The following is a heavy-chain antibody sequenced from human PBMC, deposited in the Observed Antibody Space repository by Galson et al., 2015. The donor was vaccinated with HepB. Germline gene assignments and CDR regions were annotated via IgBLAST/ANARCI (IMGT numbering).Heavy chain of an antibody. CDR2: LTGKGDST. CDR1: GFAFDNHA. CDR3: AKGYGLFDS. D-gene: IGHD5-18*01. J-gene: IGHJ5*01. V-gene: IGHV3-23*01. Sequence: SLRLSCAASGFAFDNHAMSWVRQAPGRGLEWISGLTGKGDSTFYADSVKGRFTVSKDNSNNMLYLQMNSLRGEDAGLYFCAKGYGLFDSWGQGILVTVSS.